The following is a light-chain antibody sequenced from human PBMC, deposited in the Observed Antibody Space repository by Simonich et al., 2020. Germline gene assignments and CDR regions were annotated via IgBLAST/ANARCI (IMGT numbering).Light chain of an antibody. V-gene: IGKV1-5*03. CDR3: QQYNSYSYT. CDR1: QSISSW. Sequence: DIQMTQSPSTLSASVGDRVTITCRASQSISSWLAWYQQKPGKAPKLLIYKACSLESGVPSRCSGSGYGTEFTLTISSLQPDDFATYYCQQYNSYSYTFGQGTKLEIK. J-gene: IGKJ2*01. CDR2: KAC.